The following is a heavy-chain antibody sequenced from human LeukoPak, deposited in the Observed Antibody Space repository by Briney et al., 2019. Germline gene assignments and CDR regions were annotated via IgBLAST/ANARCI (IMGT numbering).Heavy chain of an antibody. CDR1: GFTFSSYG. Sequence: PGRSLRLSCAASGFTFSSYGMHWVRQAPGKGLEWVAVISYDGSNKYYADSVKGRFTISRDNSKNTLYLQMNSLRAEDTAVYYCAKTGSYAPFDYWGQGTLVTVSS. CDR2: ISYDGSNK. J-gene: IGHJ4*02. V-gene: IGHV3-30*18. D-gene: IGHD3-16*01. CDR3: AKTGSYAPFDY.